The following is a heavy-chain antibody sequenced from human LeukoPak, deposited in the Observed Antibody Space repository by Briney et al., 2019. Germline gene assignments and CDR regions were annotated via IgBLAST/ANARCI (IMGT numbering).Heavy chain of an antibody. CDR1: GGSISSYY. V-gene: IGHV4-4*07. CDR3: ARGGSSGYYYG. J-gene: IGHJ4*02. D-gene: IGHD3-22*01. Sequence: SETLSLTCTVSGGSISSYYWSWIRQPAGKGLEWIGRLYTSGSTNYNPSLKSRVTMSVDTSKNQFSLKPTSMTAADTAVYYCARGGSSGYYYGWGQGTLVTVSS. CDR2: LYTSGST.